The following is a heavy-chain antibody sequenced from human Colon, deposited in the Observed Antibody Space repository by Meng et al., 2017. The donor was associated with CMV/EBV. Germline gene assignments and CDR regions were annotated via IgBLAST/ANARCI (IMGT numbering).Heavy chain of an antibody. CDR3: ARTRRITIFGVVTPYGMDV. CDR2: TYYRSKWYN. D-gene: IGHD3-3*01. V-gene: IGHV6-1*01. Sequence: SQTLSLTCAISGDSVSRNSAAWNWIRQSPSRGLEWLGRTYYRSKWYNDYAVSVKSRITINPDTSKNQFSLQLNSVTPEDTAVYYCARTRRITIFGVVTPYGMDVWGQGTTVTVSS. CDR1: GDSVSRNSAA. J-gene: IGHJ6*02.